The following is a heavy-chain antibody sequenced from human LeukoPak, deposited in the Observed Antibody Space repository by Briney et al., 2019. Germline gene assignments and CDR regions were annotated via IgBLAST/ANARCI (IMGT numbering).Heavy chain of an antibody. CDR1: GYTFTSYG. CDR2: ISAYNGNT. CDR3: ARYRWFGEFWATPPPPYFDY. J-gene: IGHJ4*02. Sequence: ASVKVSCKASGYTFTSYGISWVRQAPGQGLEWMGWISAYNGNTNYAQKLQGRVTMTTDTSTSTAYMELRSLRSDDTAVYYCARYRWFGEFWATPPPPYFDYWGQGTLVTVSS. D-gene: IGHD3-10*01. V-gene: IGHV1-18*01.